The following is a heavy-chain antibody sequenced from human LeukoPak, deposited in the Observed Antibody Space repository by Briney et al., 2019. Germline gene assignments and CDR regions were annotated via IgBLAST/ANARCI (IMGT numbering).Heavy chain of an antibody. J-gene: IGHJ4*02. V-gene: IGHV4-34*01. CDR2: INHSGST. Sequence: ETLSLTCAVYGGSFSGYYWSWIRQPPGKGLEWIGEINHSGSTNYNPSLKSRVTISVDTSKNQFSLKLSSVTAADTAVYYCARGLSAIVYWGQGTLVTVSS. CDR1: GGSFSGYY. CDR3: ARGLSAIVY. D-gene: IGHD2-15*01.